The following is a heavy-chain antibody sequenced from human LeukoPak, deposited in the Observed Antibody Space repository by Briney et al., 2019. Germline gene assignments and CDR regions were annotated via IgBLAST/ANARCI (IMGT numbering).Heavy chain of an antibody. D-gene: IGHD4-23*01. CDR3: ARVTYGGNSRDAFDI. CDR1: GFTVSSNY. Sequence: GGSLRLSCAASGFTVSSNYMSWVRQAPGKGLEWVSVIYSGGSTYYADSVKGRFTISRDNSKNTLYLQMNSLRAEDTAVYYCARVTYGGNSRDAFDIWGQGTMVTVSS. CDR2: IYSGGST. V-gene: IGHV3-66*01. J-gene: IGHJ3*02.